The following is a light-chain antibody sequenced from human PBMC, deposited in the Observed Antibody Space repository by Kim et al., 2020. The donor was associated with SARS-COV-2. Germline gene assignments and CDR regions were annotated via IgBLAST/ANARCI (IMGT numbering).Light chain of an antibody. CDR1: QSVSSY. CDR2: DAS. J-gene: IGKJ5*01. Sequence: PGERANLSCRASQSVSSYLAWYQQKPGQAPRLLSYDASNRATGIPARFSGSGSGTDFTLTISSLEPEDFAVYYCQQRSNWPTKITFGQGTRLEIK. CDR3: QQRSNWPTKIT. V-gene: IGKV3-11*01.